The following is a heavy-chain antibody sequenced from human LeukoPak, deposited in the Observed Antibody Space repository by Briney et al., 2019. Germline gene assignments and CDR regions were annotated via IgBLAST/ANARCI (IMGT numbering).Heavy chain of an antibody. D-gene: IGHD2-15*01. CDR1: GFTFSSYS. CDR2: ISSSSSYI. Sequence: GGSLRLSCAASGFTFSSYSMNWVRQAPGQGLEWVSSISSSSSYIYYADSVKGRFTISRDNAKNSLYLQMNSLRAEDTAVYYCARDRDEEGWFDYWGQGTLVTVSS. CDR3: ARDRDEEGWFDY. V-gene: IGHV3-21*01. J-gene: IGHJ4*02.